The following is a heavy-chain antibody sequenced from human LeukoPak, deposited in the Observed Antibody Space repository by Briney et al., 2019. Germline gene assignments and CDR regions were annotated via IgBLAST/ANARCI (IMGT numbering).Heavy chain of an antibody. Sequence: SETLSLTCTVSGGSISSYYWSWIRQPPGKGLEWIGYIYYSGSTNYNPSLKSRVTISVDTSKNQFSLKLSSVTAADTAVYYCARFPSFFGRYYFDYWGQGTLVTVSS. V-gene: IGHV4-59*01. CDR3: ARFPSFFGRYYFDY. D-gene: IGHD3-10*01. CDR1: GGSISSYY. CDR2: IYYSGST. J-gene: IGHJ4*02.